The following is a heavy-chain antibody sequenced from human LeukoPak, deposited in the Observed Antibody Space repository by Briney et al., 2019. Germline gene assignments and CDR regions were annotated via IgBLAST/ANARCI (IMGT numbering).Heavy chain of an antibody. V-gene: IGHV1-18*01. Sequence: ASVKVSCKASGGTFSSYAISWVRQAPGQGLEWMGWISTYNGNTNYAQKLQGRITMTTDTSTSTAYMELRSLISDDAAVYYCARGDDYGDYWGLYWGQGTLVTVSS. CDR3: ARGDDYGDYWGLY. J-gene: IGHJ4*02. CDR1: GGTFSSYA. CDR2: ISTYNGNT. D-gene: IGHD4-17*01.